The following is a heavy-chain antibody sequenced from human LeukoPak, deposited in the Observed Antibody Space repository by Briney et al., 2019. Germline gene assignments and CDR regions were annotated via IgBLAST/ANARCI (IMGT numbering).Heavy chain of an antibody. D-gene: IGHD4-23*01. CDR3: AKTAVAIRVIHAEYFQH. CDR2: ISGSGGST. Sequence: PGGSLRLSCAASGFTFSSYAMSWVRQAPGKGLEWVSAISGSGGSTYYADSVKGRFTISRDNSKNTLYLQMNSLRAEDTAVYYCAKTAVAIRVIHAEYFQHWGQGTLVTVSS. CDR1: GFTFSSYA. V-gene: IGHV3-23*01. J-gene: IGHJ1*01.